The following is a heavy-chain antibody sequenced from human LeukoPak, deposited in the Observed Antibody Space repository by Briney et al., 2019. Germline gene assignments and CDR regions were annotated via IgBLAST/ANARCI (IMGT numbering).Heavy chain of an antibody. D-gene: IGHD2-2*01. CDR3: ARGGLDCSSTSCYGNWFDP. J-gene: IGHJ5*02. Sequence: SETLSLTCTVSGGSISSGGYYWSWIRQHPGKGLEWIGYIYYSGSTYYNPSLKSRVTISVDTSKIQFSLKLSSVTAADTAVYYCARGGLDCSSTSCYGNWFDPWGQGTLVTVSS. CDR2: IYYSGST. V-gene: IGHV4-31*03. CDR1: GGSISSGGYY.